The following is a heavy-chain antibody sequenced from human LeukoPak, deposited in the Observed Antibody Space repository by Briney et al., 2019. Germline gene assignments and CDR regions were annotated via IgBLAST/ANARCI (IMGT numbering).Heavy chain of an antibody. J-gene: IGHJ4*02. CDR3: AREAIVATIFDY. Sequence: QSGGSLRLSCAASGFTFSSYAMHWVRQAPGKGLEYVSAISSNGGSTYYANSVKGRFTISRDNSKNTLYLQMGSLRAEDMAVYYCAREAIVATIFDYWGQGTLVTVSS. CDR2: ISSNGGST. V-gene: IGHV3-64*01. D-gene: IGHD5-12*01. CDR1: GFTFSSYA.